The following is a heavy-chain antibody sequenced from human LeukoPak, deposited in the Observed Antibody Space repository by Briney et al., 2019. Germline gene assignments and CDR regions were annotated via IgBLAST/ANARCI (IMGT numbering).Heavy chain of an antibody. J-gene: IGHJ4*02. D-gene: IGHD5-12*01. Sequence: SETLSLTCTVSGGSISSYYWSWIRQPAGKGLEWIGRIYTSGSTNYNPSLKSRVTMSVDTSKNQFSLKRSSVTAADTAVYYCARVSGYHWESFYDYWGQGTLVTVSS. V-gene: IGHV4-4*07. CDR1: GGSISSYY. CDR3: ARVSGYHWESFYDY. CDR2: IYTSGST.